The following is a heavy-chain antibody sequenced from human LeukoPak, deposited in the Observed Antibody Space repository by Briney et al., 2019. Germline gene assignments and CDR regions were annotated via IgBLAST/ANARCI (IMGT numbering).Heavy chain of an antibody. CDR3: ARDRTWIGSFDY. V-gene: IGHV3-48*01. CDR1: GFTFISYS. Sequence: GSLRLSRAASGFTFISYSMNWVRQAPGKGLEWISYISGTSSTIYYADSVKGRFTISRDNAKNSLYLQMNSLRAEDTAVYYCARDRTWIGSFDYWGQGTLVTVSS. D-gene: IGHD5-12*01. CDR2: ISGTSSTI. J-gene: IGHJ4*02.